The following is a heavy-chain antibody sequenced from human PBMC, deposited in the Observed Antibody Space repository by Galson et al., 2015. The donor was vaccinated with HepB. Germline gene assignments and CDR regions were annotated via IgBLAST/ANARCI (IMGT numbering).Heavy chain of an antibody. Sequence: SLRLSCAASGFTFSDYYMSWVRQAPGKGLEWVSYISSSSYTNYADSVKGRFTISRDNAKNSLYLQMNSLRAEDTAVYYCARDSESNYYDSSGSSTIDYWGQGTLVTVSS. V-gene: IGHV3-11*06. CDR3: ARDSESNYYDSSGSSTIDY. CDR2: ISSSSYT. J-gene: IGHJ4*02. CDR1: GFTFSDYY. D-gene: IGHD3-22*01.